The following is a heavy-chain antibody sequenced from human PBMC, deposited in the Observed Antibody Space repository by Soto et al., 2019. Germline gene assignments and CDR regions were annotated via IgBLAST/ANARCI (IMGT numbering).Heavy chain of an antibody. D-gene: IGHD2-2*01. J-gene: IGHJ6*03. CDR3: ARESRSTKPSGYYYYMDV. CDR2: IIPILGIA. V-gene: IGHV1-69*04. Sequence: SVKVSCKASGGTFSIYTISWVRQAPGQGLEWMGRIIPILGIANYAQKFQGRVTITADKSTSTAYMELSSLRSEDTAVYYCARESRSTKPSGYYYYMDVWGKGPTVTVSS. CDR1: GGTFSIYT.